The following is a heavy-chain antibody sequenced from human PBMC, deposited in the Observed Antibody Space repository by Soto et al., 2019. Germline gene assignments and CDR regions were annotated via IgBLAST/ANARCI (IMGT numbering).Heavy chain of an antibody. CDR2: IIPILGIA. D-gene: IGHD3-9*01. CDR1: GGTFSSYT. V-gene: IGHV1-69*04. CDR3: ARDMGYYDILTESRYYYYYMDV. J-gene: IGHJ6*03. Sequence: ASVKVSCKASGGTFSSYTISWVRQAPGQGLEWMGRIIPILGIANYAQKFQGRVTITADKSTSTAYMELSSLRSEDTAVYYCARDMGYYDILTESRYYYYYMDVWGKGTTVTVSS.